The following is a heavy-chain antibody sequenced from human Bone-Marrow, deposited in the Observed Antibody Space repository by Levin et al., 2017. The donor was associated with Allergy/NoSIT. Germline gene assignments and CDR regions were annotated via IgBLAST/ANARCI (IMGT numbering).Heavy chain of an antibody. CDR3: ARDTGYLQIGDH. D-gene: IGHD1-1*01. Sequence: GGSLRLSCAASGFTFSMSGMHWVRQAPGKGLEWVAVIWYDGSNKYYADSVKGRFTISRDNSKNTLYLQMNSLRVDDTALYYCARDTGYLQIGDHWGQGTLVTVSS. CDR1: GFTFSMSG. V-gene: IGHV3-33*01. J-gene: IGHJ4*02. CDR2: IWYDGSNK.